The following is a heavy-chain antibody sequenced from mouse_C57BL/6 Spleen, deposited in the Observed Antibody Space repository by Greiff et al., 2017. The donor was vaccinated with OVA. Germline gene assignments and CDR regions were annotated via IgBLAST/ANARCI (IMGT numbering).Heavy chain of an antibody. CDR3: ARGAFDY. J-gene: IGHJ2*01. CDR1: GFTFSDYY. CDR2: INYDGSST. Sequence: EVQLVQSEGGLVQPGSSMKLSCTASGFTFSDYYMAWVRQVPEKGLEWIANINYDGSSTYYLDSLKSRFIISRDNAKNIPYLQLSSLKSEDTATYYCARGAFDYWGQGTTLTVSS. V-gene: IGHV5-16*01.